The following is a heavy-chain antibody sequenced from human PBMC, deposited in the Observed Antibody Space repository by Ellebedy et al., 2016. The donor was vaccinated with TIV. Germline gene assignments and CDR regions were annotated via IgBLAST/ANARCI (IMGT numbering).Heavy chain of an antibody. CDR3: AREEPAAMGRQYYYYGMDV. CDR1: GFTFRLYG. CDR2: IWSDGTNK. D-gene: IGHD2-2*01. J-gene: IGHJ6*02. Sequence: PGGSLRLSCVGSGFTFRLYGMHWVRQAPGKGLEWVASIWSDGTNKYYRDSVRGRFTISRDNSKNTVYVQMDSLTVEDTAIYYCAREEPAAMGRQYYYYGMDVWGHGTTVTVSS. V-gene: IGHV3-33*08.